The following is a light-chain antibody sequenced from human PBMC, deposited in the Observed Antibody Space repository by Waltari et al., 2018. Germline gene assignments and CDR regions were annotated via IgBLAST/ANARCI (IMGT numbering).Light chain of an antibody. CDR3: CSYTTSEILV. CDR2: EVN. CDR1: IRYVGAFNL. Sequence: QSALTQPASLSASPGQSITLSCSGTIRYVGAFNLVSWYQVHSGEAPKHIIYEVNKRPSGVSDRFSGSKSGNTASLTISGLQAVDEADYYCCSYTTSEILVFGGGTKMTVL. J-gene: IGLJ2*01. V-gene: IGLV2-23*02.